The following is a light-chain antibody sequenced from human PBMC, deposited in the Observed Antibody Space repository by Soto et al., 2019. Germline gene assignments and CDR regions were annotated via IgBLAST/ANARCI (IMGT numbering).Light chain of an antibody. CDR1: QSISSY. CDR2: AAS. CDR3: QQSDSTHFT. V-gene: IGKV1-39*01. J-gene: IGKJ3*01. Sequence: DIQMTQSPSSLSASVGDRVTITCRASQSISSYLNWYQQKPGKAPKLLIYAASSLQSGVPSRFSGSGSGTDFTLTISSLQPEDFATYYCQQSDSTHFTFGPGTKVDIK.